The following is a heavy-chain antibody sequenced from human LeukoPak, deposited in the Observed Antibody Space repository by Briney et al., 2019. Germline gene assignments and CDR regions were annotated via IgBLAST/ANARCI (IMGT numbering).Heavy chain of an antibody. V-gene: IGHV3-23*01. CDR2: ISGSGGST. J-gene: IGHJ4*02. CDR1: GFTFSSYG. CDR3: AKGTTMIVVVRNHIDY. D-gene: IGHD3-22*01. Sequence: GGSLRLSCAASGFTFSSYGMSWVRQAPGKGLEWVSAISGSGGSTYYADSVKGRFTISRDNSKNTLYLQMNSLRAEDTAVYYCAKGTTMIVVVRNHIDYWGQGTLVTVSS.